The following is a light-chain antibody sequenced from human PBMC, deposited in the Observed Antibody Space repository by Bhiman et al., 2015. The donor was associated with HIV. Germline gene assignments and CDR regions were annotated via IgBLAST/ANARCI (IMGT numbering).Light chain of an antibody. CDR3: QAWDSNTVV. CDR2: EDT. CDR1: KLGDKY. Sequence: SYALTQPPSVSVSPGQTASITCSGHKLGDKYASWYQQRPGQSPVLVIYEDTKRPSGIPERFSGSNSGNTATLTISGSQALDEADYYCQAWDSNTVVFGGGTKLTVL. V-gene: IGLV3-1*01. J-gene: IGLJ2*01.